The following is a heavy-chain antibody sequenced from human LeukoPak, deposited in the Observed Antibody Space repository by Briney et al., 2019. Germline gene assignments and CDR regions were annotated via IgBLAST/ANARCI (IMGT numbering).Heavy chain of an antibody. D-gene: IGHD4-23*01. CDR3: AREYASGNSFHVIFHI. CDR1: GGTFSSYA. V-gene: IGHV1-69*04. CDR2: IIPILGIA. Sequence: SVKVSCKASGGTFSSYAISWVRQAPGQGLEWMGRIIPILGIANYAQKFQDRLTITADTSTTTAYMELSSLRSEDTAVYFCAREYASGNSFHVIFHIWGQGTMVSVSS. J-gene: IGHJ3*02.